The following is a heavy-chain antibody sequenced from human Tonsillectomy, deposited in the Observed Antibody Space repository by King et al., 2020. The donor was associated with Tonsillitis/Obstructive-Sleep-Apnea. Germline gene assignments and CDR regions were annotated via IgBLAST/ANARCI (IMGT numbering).Heavy chain of an antibody. Sequence: VQLQESGPGLVKPSETLSLTCSVSGGSISSYFWSWIRQPPGKGLEWSGYIYYSGSTNYNPSLESRVTMSVDTSKNQFSLKLRSVTAADTAVYYCARDALEYSDSFWFDCWGQGTLVTVSS. CDR1: GGSISSYF. J-gene: IGHJ4*02. V-gene: IGHV4-59*01. CDR3: ARDALEYSDSFWFDC. CDR2: IYYSGST. D-gene: IGHD6-6*01.